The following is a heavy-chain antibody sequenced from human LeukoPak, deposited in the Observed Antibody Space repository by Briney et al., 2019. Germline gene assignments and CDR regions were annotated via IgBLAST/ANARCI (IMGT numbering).Heavy chain of an antibody. Sequence: SETLSLTCTVSGGSISSYYWSWIRQPAGKGLEWIGRIYTSGSTNYNPSLKSRVTMSVDTSKNQFSLKLSSVTAADMAVYYCARDVVGPSYYAVVPNWFDPWGQRTLVTVSS. CDR3: ARDVVGPSYYAVVPNWFDP. CDR2: IYTSGST. D-gene: IGHD2-2*01. J-gene: IGHJ5*02. CDR1: GGSISSYY. V-gene: IGHV4-4*07.